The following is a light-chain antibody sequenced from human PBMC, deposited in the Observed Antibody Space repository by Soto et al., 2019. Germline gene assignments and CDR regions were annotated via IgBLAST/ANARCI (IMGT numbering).Light chain of an antibody. V-gene: IGKV3-20*01. CDR3: QQYGSSPQ. J-gene: IGKJ5*01. CDR2: GAS. Sequence: EIVLTQSPGNLSLSPGERAALSCRASQSVSGRYLAWYQQKPGQAPRLLIYGASTRATGIPDRFSGSGSGTDFTLTISRLEPEDFAVYYCQQYGSSPQFGQGTRLEIK. CDR1: QSVSGRY.